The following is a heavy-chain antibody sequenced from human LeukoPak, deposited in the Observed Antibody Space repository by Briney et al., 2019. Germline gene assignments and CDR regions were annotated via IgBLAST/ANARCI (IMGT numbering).Heavy chain of an antibody. Sequence: GGSLRLSCAASGFTFSIFGMHWVRQAPGKGLEYVSAINSNGAGTYYANSVKGRFTISRDNFENTVYLQMGSLRAEDMAVYYCARRHSSGELDYWGQGTLLTVSS. V-gene: IGHV3-64*01. CDR2: INSNGAGT. D-gene: IGHD6-19*01. CDR3: ARRHSSGELDY. CDR1: GFTFSIFG. J-gene: IGHJ4*02.